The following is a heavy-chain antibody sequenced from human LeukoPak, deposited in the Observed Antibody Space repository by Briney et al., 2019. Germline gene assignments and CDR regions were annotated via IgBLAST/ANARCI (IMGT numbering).Heavy chain of an antibody. CDR3: AKDDSSGYPDY. V-gene: IGHV3-43*01. Sequence: GGSLRLSCAASGFTFDDYTMHWVRQAPGKGLEWVSLISWDGGSTYYADSVKGRFTISRDNSKNSLYLQMNSLRTEDAALYYCAKDDSSGYPDYWGQGTLVTVSS. CDR2: ISWDGGST. J-gene: IGHJ4*02. CDR1: GFTFDDYT. D-gene: IGHD3-22*01.